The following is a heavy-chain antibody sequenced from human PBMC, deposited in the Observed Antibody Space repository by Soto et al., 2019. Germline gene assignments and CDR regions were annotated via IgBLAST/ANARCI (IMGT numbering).Heavy chain of an antibody. CDR2: ISYDGSNS. CDR1: ASTFSNYI. J-gene: IGHJ6*02. Sequence: QLQLVESGGGVVQPGRSLRLSFAASASTFSNYIMHWVRQAPGKGLEWVAFISYDGSNSNYADFVEGRFTISRDNPKNMLYLQLSSLRPDDTAVYYCAGGDNYYALGVWGQGTTVTVSS. D-gene: IGHD2-15*01. CDR3: AGGDNYYALGV. V-gene: IGHV3-30*04.